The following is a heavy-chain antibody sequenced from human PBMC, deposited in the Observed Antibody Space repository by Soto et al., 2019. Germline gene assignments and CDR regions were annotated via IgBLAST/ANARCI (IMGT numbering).Heavy chain of an antibody. CDR1: GFTFSSST. J-gene: IGHJ6*02. CDR2: IIDSGGYT. V-gene: IGHV3-23*01. CDR3: AKETYYYYGMDV. Sequence: GGSLRLSCAASGFTFSSSTMNWVRQAPGKGLEWVSAIIDSGGYTYYADSVKGRFTISRDNSKNTLYLQMNSLRAEDTALYYCAKETYYYYGMDVWGQGTTVTVSS.